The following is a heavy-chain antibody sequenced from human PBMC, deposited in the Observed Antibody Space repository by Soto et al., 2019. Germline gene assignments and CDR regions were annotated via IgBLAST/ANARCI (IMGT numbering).Heavy chain of an antibody. CDR2: ISYDGTNK. CDR3: ASKVNRGSLYYYYGMDV. D-gene: IGHD2-15*01. J-gene: IGHJ6*02. Sequence: GFSFSISPMHWVRQAPGKGPEWVALISYDGTNKFYADSVKGRFTISRDNSKNTLYLQMNSLRAEDTAVYYCASKVNRGSLYYYYGMDVWGQGTTVTVSS. V-gene: IGHV3-30-3*01. CDR1: GFSFSISP.